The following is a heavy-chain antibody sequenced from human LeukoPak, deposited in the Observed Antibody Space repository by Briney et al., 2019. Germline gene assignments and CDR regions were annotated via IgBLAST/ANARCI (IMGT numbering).Heavy chain of an antibody. CDR3: ARHEGSLQSHYYYGMDV. CDR2: IYYSGST. Sequence: SETLSLTCTVSGGSISSYYWNWIRQPPGKGLEWIGYIYYSGSTNYNPSLRSGVTISVDTSKNQFSLKLSSVTAADTAVYYCARHEGSLQSHYYYGMDVWGKGTTVTVSS. D-gene: IGHD5-24*01. CDR1: GGSISSYY. V-gene: IGHV4-59*01. J-gene: IGHJ6*04.